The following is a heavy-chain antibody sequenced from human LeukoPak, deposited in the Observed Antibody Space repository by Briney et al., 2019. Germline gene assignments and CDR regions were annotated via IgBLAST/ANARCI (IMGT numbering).Heavy chain of an antibody. D-gene: IGHD6-13*01. J-gene: IGHJ5*02. CDR1: GGSINSFY. V-gene: IGHV4-4*07. CDR3: ARTSRYSSSWWWFDP. Sequence: PSETLSLTCTVSGGSINSFYWTWIRQPAGKGLEWIGRIYSSGSTNFNPSLKSRVTMSVDRSKNQFSLKLSSVTAADTAVYYCARTSRYSSSWWWFDPWGQGTLVTVSS. CDR2: IYSSGST.